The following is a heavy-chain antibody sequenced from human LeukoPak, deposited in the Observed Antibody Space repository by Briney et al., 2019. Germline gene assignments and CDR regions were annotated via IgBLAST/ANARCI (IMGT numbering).Heavy chain of an antibody. D-gene: IGHD3-22*01. V-gene: IGHV3-30*04. CDR1: GFTFSSYA. J-gene: IGHJ4*02. Sequence: PGGSLRLSCAASGFTFSSYAMHWVRQAPGKGLEWVAVTSYDGSNKYYRDSVKGRFTISRDNSKNTLYLQMNSLRTEDTAVYYCAKGGESSGYYGGPDYWGQGTLVTVSS. CDR3: AKGGESSGYYGGPDY. CDR2: TSYDGSNK.